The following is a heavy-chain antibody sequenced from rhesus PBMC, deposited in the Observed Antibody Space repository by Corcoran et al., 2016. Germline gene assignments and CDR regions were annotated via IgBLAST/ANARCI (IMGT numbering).Heavy chain of an antibody. D-gene: IGHD3-9*01. CDR3: ARAGYEDDYGYSFPGFFDY. V-gene: IGHV2-95*01. Sequence: QVTLKESGPALVKPTQTLTLTCTFSGFSISTTGTGVGWIRQPPGKAREWLASIYWNDSKYYRTPVKSRLTISNDTSTNPVVLTMTNMDPVDTASYYCARAGYEDDYGYSFPGFFDYWGQGVLVTVSS. CDR2: IYWNDSK. CDR1: GFSISTTGTG. J-gene: IGHJ4*01.